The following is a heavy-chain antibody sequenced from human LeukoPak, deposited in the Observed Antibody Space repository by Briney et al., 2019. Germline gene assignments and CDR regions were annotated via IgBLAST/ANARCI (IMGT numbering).Heavy chain of an antibody. CDR1: GGSISSSIYY. CDR2: IYYSGSI. CDR3: ARRASGGSYFDY. J-gene: IGHJ4*02. V-gene: IGHV4-39*01. Sequence: SETLSLTCTVSGGSISSSIYYWGWIRQPPGKGLEWIGSIYYSGSIYYNPSLKSRVTISVDTSKNQFSLKLSSVTAADTAVYYCARRASGGSYFDYWGQGTLVTVSS. D-gene: IGHD1-26*01.